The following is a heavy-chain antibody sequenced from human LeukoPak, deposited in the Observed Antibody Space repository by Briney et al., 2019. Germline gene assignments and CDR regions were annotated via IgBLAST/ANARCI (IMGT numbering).Heavy chain of an antibody. CDR1: GGSISSYY. V-gene: IGHV4-59*01. CDR3: ARDSNLVGNHDY. J-gene: IGHJ4*02. CDR2: IYYSGST. Sequence: SETLSLTCTVSGGSISSYYWSWIRQPPGKGLEWIGYIYYSGSTNCNPSLKSRVTISVDTSKNQFSLKLSSVTAADTAVYYCARDSNLVGNHDYWGQGTLVTVSS. D-gene: IGHD1-26*01.